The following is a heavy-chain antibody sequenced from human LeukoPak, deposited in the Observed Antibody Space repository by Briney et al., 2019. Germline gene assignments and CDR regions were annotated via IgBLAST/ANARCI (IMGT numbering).Heavy chain of an antibody. V-gene: IGHV4-39*01. CDR3: ATYGYKYFDY. Sequence: PSETLSLTCTVSGGSISSSSYYWGWIRQPPGKGLEWIGSIYYSGSTYYNPSLKSRVTISVDTSKNQFSLKLSPVTAADTAVYYCATYGYKYFDYWGQGTLVTVSS. J-gene: IGHJ4*02. CDR1: GGSISSSSYY. CDR2: IYYSGST. D-gene: IGHD4-17*01.